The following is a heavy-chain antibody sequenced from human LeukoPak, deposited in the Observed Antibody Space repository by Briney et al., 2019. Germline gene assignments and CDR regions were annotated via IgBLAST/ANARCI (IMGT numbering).Heavy chain of an antibody. CDR2: IVVGSGNT. V-gene: IGHV1-58*02. CDR3: AAVPSYYYDSSGYYFDY. Sequence: SVKVSCKASGFTFTSSAMQWVRQARGQRLEWIGWIVVGSGNTNYAQKFQERVTITRDMSTSTAYMELSSLRSEDTVVYCCAAVPSYYYDSSGYYFDYWGQGTLVTVSS. J-gene: IGHJ4*02. D-gene: IGHD3-22*01. CDR1: GFTFTSSA.